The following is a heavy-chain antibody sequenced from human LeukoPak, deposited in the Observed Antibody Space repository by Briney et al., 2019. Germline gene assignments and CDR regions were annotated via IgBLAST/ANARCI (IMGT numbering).Heavy chain of an antibody. V-gene: IGHV4-30-2*01. D-gene: IGHD2-2*02. CDR2: IYHSGST. J-gene: IGHJ2*01. CDR3: ARGSRYCSSTSCYTNSYWYFDL. Sequence: PSQTLSLTCTVSGGSISSGGYYWSWIRQPPGKGLEWIGYIYHSGSTYYNPSLKSRVTISVDRSKNQFSLKLSSVTAADTAVYYCARGSRYCSSTSCYTNSYWYFDLWGRGTLVTASS. CDR1: GGSISSGGYY.